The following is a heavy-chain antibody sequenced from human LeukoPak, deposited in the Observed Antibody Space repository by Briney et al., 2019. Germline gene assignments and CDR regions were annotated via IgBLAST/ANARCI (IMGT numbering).Heavy chain of an antibody. J-gene: IGHJ5*02. CDR1: GYTFTGYY. Sequence: GASVKVSYKASGYTFTGYYMHGVRQAPGQRLEWRGWINPNSGGTNYAQKFQGRVTMTRDTSISTAYMELSRLRSDDTAVYYCARDLKQRWFDRWGQGTLVTVSS. CDR3: ARDLKQRWFDR. CDR2: INPNSGGT. V-gene: IGHV1-2*02. D-gene: IGHD6-25*01.